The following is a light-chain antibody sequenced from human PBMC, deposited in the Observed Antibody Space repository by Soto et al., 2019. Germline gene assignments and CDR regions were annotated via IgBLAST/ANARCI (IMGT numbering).Light chain of an antibody. CDR3: QQYSIYYT. CDR2: KAS. Sequence: DIQMTQSPSTLSAFVGDRVTITCRASQSISSWLAWYQQKPGKAPKLVIYKASSLESGVPSRFSGSGSGTEFTLTISCLQPDDFETYYCQQYSIYYTFGQGTKLEIK. CDR1: QSISSW. V-gene: IGKV1-5*03. J-gene: IGKJ2*01.